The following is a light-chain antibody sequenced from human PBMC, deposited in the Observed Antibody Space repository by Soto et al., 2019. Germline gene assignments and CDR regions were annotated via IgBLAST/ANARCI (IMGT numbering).Light chain of an antibody. CDR2: LEGSGSY. V-gene: IGLV4-60*02. J-gene: IGLJ2*01. CDR1: SGHSSYI. Sequence: QSVLTQSSSASASLGSSVKLTCTLSSGHSSYIIAWHQQQPGKAPRYLMKLEGSGSYNKGSGVPDRFSGSSSGADRYLTISNLQVEDEADYYCETWDSSTLVVFGGGTKLTVL. CDR3: ETWDSSTLVV.